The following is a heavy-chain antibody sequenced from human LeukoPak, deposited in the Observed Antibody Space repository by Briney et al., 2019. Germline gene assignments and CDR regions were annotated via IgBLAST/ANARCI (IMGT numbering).Heavy chain of an antibody. CDR3: AGHHPRNTVDF. V-gene: IGHV4-59*08. CDR1: GGFISSYY. D-gene: IGHD2/OR15-2a*01. J-gene: IGHJ4*02. CDR2: ISDIGSI. Sequence: SEPLSLTCTVSGGFISSYYWSWIRQPPGKGLEWIAYISDIGSINYNPSLKSRVTISLDTSKNQFSLKLSSVTAADTAVYYCAGHHPRNTVDFWGQGTLVTVSS.